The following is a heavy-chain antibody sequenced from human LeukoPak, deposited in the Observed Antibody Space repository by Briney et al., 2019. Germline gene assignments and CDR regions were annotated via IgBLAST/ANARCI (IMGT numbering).Heavy chain of an antibody. CDR1: GGPISSGDYY. J-gene: IGHJ4*02. D-gene: IGHD5-24*01. Sequence: PSETLSLTCTVSGGPISSGDYYWSWIRQPPGKGLEWIGYISYSGSTYYNPSLKSRVTISVDTSKNQFSLNLSSVTAADTAVYYCAREMATIHYWGQGTLVTVSS. CDR3: AREMATIHY. V-gene: IGHV4-30-4*01. CDR2: ISYSGST.